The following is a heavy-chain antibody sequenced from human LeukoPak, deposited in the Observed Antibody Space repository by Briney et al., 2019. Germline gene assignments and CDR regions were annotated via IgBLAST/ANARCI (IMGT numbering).Heavy chain of an antibody. V-gene: IGHV1-2*02. CDR2: ITPKSGDT. CDR1: GYTFSDFY. Sequence: ASVKVSCKASGYTFSDFYIHWVRQAPGQGLEYVGWITPKSGDTYSPQRFQGRVTMTRDASISTAYMELSSLRSDDTAVYFCARVRLADERAWAYWGQRTLGTVSS. CDR3: ARVRLADERAWAY. J-gene: IGHJ4*02. D-gene: IGHD3-3*02.